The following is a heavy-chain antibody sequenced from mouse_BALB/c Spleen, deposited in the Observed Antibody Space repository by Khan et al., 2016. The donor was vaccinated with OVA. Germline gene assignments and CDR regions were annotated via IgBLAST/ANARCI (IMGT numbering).Heavy chain of an antibody. CDR3: ARAYYRYDGYYAMDY. J-gene: IGHJ4*01. CDR1: GFSLSRYN. D-gene: IGHD2-14*01. V-gene: IGHV2-6-4*01. Sequence: QVQLQQSGPGLVAPSQSLSITYTVSGFSLSRYNIHWVRQPPGKGLEWLGMIWGGGGTDYNSTLKSRLNISKDNSKSQVFLKMNSLQTDDTAMYYCARAYYRYDGYYAMDYWGQGTSVTVSS. CDR2: IWGGGGT.